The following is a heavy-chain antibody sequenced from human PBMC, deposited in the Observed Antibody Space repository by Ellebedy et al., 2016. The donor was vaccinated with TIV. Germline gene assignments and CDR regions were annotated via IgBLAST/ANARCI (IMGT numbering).Heavy chain of an antibody. J-gene: IGHJ4*02. D-gene: IGHD3-10*01. CDR3: AEVPGSVHY. CDR2: IVLGNGNT. Sequence: SVKVSXXASGLTFTNSSVQWVRQARGQRLEWMGWIVLGNGNTLYAENFQGRFLITRDKSTRTVYMELHGLRIDDTAVYYCAEVPGSVHYWGQGTLVTVSS. CDR1: GLTFTNSS. V-gene: IGHV1-58*01.